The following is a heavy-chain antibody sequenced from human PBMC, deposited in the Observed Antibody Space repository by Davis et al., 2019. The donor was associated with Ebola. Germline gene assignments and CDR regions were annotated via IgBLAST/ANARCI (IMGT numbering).Heavy chain of an antibody. CDR1: GFTVSHTY. CDR3: ARSGYCTTTSCYRTSGMDV. V-gene: IGHV3-53*01. CDR2: VYSGGST. Sequence: GESLKLSCAASGFTVSHTYMSWVRQAPGKGLAWVSVVYSGGSTYYADSVKGRFTISRDCSMNTVYLQMNSLRTEDTAVYYCARSGYCTTTSCYRTSGMDVWGQGTTVTVSS. D-gene: IGHD2-2*01. J-gene: IGHJ6*02.